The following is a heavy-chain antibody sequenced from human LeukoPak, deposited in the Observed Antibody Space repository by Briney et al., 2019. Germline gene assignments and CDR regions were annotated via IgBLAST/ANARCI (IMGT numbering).Heavy chain of an antibody. CDR3: ARDPTPEYCSGGSCYFGY. CDR1: GYTFTSYA. D-gene: IGHD2-15*01. V-gene: IGHV7-4-1*02. Sequence: ASVKLSCKASGYTFTSYAMNWVRQAPGQGLERMGWINTNTGNPTYAQGFTGRFVFSLDTSVSTAYLQISSIKAEDTAVYYCARDPTPEYCSGGSCYFGYWGQGTLVTVSS. CDR2: INTNTGNP. J-gene: IGHJ4*03.